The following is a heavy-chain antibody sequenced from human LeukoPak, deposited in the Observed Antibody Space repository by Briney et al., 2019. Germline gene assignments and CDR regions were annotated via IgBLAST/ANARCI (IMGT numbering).Heavy chain of an antibody. CDR1: GGSISSYY. D-gene: IGHD5-24*01. J-gene: IGHJ4*02. V-gene: IGHV4-59*08. Sequence: SETLSLTCTVSGGSISSYYWSWIRQPPGKGLEWTGYIYYSGSTNYNPSLKSRVTISVDTSKNQFSLKLSSVTAADTAVYYCARGNGYNYYWGQGTLVTVSS. CDR2: IYYSGST. CDR3: ARGNGYNYY.